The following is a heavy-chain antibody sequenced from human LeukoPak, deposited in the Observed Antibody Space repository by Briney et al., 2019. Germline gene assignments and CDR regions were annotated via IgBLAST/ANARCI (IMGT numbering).Heavy chain of an antibody. D-gene: IGHD6-19*01. V-gene: IGHV1-18*01. CDR3: ARDLDSSGWFPDAFDI. J-gene: IGHJ3*02. CDR2: ISAYNGNT. Sequence: ASVKVSCKASGYTFTSYGISWVRQAPGQGLEWMGWISAYNGNTNYAQKLQGRVTMTTDTSTSTAYMELRSLRSDDTAVYYCARDLDSSGWFPDAFDIWGQGTMVTVSS. CDR1: GYTFTSYG.